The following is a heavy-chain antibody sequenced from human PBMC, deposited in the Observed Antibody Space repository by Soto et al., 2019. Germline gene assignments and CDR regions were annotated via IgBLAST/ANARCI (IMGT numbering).Heavy chain of an antibody. J-gene: IGHJ6*02. V-gene: IGHV1-69*01. CDR1: GGTFSSYA. Sequence: VQLVQSGAEVKKPGSSVNVSCKSTGGTFSSYAISWVRQAPGQGLEWMGGIIPMFGTTNYAQKFQGRVSITADESTNSAYMELSSLRSEDTAVYYCARHGSGSYYALYYYYYGLDVWGQGTTVTVSS. D-gene: IGHD3-10*01. CDR3: ARHGSGSYYALYYYYYGLDV. CDR2: IIPMFGTT.